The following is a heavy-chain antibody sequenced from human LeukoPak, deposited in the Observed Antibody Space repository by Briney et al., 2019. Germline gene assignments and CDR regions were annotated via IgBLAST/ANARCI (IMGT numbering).Heavy chain of an antibody. J-gene: IGHJ4*02. CDR1: GGSISGYY. CDR3: ARHRGGRFSGSYCDY. Sequence: KTSQTLSLTCTVSGGSISGYYWSWIRQPPGKGLEWIGYIYYSGSTNYNPSPRSRVTISVDTSKSQFSLNLSSVTAADTAVYYCARHRGGRFSGSYCDYWGQGTLVTVSS. CDR2: IYYSGST. V-gene: IGHV4-59*08. D-gene: IGHD1-26*01.